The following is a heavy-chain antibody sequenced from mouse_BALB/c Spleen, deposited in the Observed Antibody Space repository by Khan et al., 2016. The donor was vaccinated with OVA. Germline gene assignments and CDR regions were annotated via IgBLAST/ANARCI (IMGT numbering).Heavy chain of an antibody. CDR2: IWSGGST. D-gene: IGHD2-14*01. Sequence: VQLQQSGPGLVQPSQSLSITCTVSDFSITNFGVHWVRQSPGKGLEWLGVIWSGGSTDYHAAFIYRLSISKENSTTQVFFKMNSLQPNDTAIYYCARRDYRYALAYWGQGTLVTVSA. V-gene: IGHV2-2*02. CDR3: ARRDYRYALAY. CDR1: DFSITNFG. J-gene: IGHJ3*01.